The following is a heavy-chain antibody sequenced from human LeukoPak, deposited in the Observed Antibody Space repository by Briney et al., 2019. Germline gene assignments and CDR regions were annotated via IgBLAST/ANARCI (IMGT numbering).Heavy chain of an antibody. V-gene: IGHV3-23*01. Sequence: PGGSLRLSCAASGFTFRTFVMSWVRQAPGKGLEWVSEISESGANTYYADSVKGRFTISRDNTKVTLFLQMNSLGAEDTAGYYCAKVSGAITFEGVIVLPDLFFDSWAREPWSPSPQ. D-gene: IGHD3-16*02. CDR1: GFTFRTFV. J-gene: IGHJ4*02. CDR2: ISESGANT. CDR3: AKVSGAITFEGVIVLPDLFFDS.